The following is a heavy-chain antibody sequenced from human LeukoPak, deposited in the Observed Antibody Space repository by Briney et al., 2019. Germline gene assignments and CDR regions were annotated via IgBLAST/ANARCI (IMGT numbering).Heavy chain of an antibody. CDR3: ARAGGTGPGNRHFQH. CDR1: GYTFTSYD. Sequence: GASVKVSCKASGYTFTSYDINWVRQATGQGLEWMGWMNPNSGNTGYLQKFQGRVNMTRNTSIASAYMELSSLRSEDTAVYYCARAGGTGPGNRHFQHWGQGTLVSVSS. D-gene: IGHD2-8*02. CDR2: MNPNSGNT. V-gene: IGHV1-8*01. J-gene: IGHJ1*01.